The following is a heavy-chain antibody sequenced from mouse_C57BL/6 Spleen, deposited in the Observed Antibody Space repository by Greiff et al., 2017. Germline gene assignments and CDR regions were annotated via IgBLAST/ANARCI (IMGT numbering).Heavy chain of an antibody. CDR3: TRYYGNYFYAMDY. D-gene: IGHD2-1*01. Sequence: VQLQQSGAELVRPGASVTLSCKASGYTFTDYEMHWVKQTPVHGLEWIGAIDPETGGTAYNQKFKGKAILTADKSSSTAYMELRSLTSEDSAVYYCTRYYGNYFYAMDYWGQGTSVTVSS. V-gene: IGHV1-15*01. CDR2: IDPETGGT. CDR1: GYTFTDYE. J-gene: IGHJ4*01.